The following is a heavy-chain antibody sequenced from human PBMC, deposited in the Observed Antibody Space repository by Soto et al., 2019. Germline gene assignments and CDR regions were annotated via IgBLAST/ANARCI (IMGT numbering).Heavy chain of an antibody. V-gene: IGHV4-4*02. CDR3: ARGTDGSGGYYYYYYGMDV. J-gene: IGHJ6*02. Sequence: SETLSLTCAVSGGSISSSNWWSWVRQPPGKGLEWIGEIYHSGSTNYNPSLKSRVTISVDKSKNQFSLKLSSVTAADTAVYYYARGTDGSGGYYYYYYGMDVWGQGTTVTVSS. D-gene: IGHD3-10*01. CDR1: GGSISSSNW. CDR2: IYHSGST.